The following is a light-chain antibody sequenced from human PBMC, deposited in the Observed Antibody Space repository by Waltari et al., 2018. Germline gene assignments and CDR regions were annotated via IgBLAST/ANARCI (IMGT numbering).Light chain of an antibody. Sequence: QSVLTQPPSASGTPGQRVTISCSGSSSNIGINTVNWYQQLPGTAPKLLIYSSNLRPSGVPNRFSVSKSGTSASLAISGLQSEDEADYYCAAWDDSLNGAVFGGGTQLTVL. CDR2: SSN. J-gene: IGLJ7*01. V-gene: IGLV1-44*01. CDR1: SSNIGINT. CDR3: AAWDDSLNGAV.